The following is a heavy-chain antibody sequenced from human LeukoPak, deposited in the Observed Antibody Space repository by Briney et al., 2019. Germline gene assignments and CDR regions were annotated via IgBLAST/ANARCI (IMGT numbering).Heavy chain of an antibody. CDR2: IYHSGST. J-gene: IGHJ5*02. CDR1: GYSISSGYY. CDR3: ARRKATVTPYNWFDP. V-gene: IGHV4-38-2*01. Sequence: SETLSLTCAVSGYSISSGYYWGWIRQPPGKGLEWIGSIYHSGSTYYNPSLKSRVTISVDTSKNQFSLKLSSVTAADTAVYYCARRKATVTPYNWFDPWGQGTLVTVSS. D-gene: IGHD4-11*01.